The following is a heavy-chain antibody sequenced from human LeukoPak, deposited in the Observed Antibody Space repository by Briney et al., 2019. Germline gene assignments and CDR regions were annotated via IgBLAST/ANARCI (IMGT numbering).Heavy chain of an antibody. D-gene: IGHD4-23*01. J-gene: IGHJ2*01. Sequence: PGGSLRLSCAASGFTFSSYWMSWVRQAPGKGLEWVANIKQDGSEKYYVDSVKGRFTISRDNAKNSLYLQMNSLRAEDTAVYYCARDFLGYGGNSYWYFDLWGRGTLVTVSS. CDR1: GFTFSSYW. CDR2: IKQDGSEK. V-gene: IGHV3-7*01. CDR3: ARDFLGYGGNSYWYFDL.